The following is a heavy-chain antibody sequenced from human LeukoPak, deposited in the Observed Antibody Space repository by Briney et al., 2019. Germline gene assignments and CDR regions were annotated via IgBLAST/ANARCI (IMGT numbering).Heavy chain of an antibody. Sequence: GGSLRLSCAASGFTFSSYAMSWVRQAPGKGLEWVSAISGSGGSTYYADSVKGRFTISRDNSKNTLYLPMNSLRAEDTAVYYCAKDHILRYFDWSPEYYFDYWGQGTLVTVSS. J-gene: IGHJ4*02. CDR3: AKDHILRYFDWSPEYYFDY. CDR2: ISGSGGST. CDR1: GFTFSSYA. D-gene: IGHD3-9*01. V-gene: IGHV3-23*01.